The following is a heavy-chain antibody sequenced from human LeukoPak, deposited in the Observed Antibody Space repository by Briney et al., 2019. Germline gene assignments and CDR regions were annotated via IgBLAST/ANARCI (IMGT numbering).Heavy chain of an antibody. CDR3: ARDPCSSTSRYRDYYYGMDV. Sequence: PGGSLRLSCAASGFTFSSYAMHWVRQAPGKGLEWVAVISYYGSNKYYADSVKGRFTISRDNSKNTLYLQMNSLRAEDTAVYYCARDPCSSTSRYRDYYYGMDVWGQGTTVTVSS. CDR1: GFTFSSYA. V-gene: IGHV3-30-3*01. CDR2: ISYYGSNK. D-gene: IGHD2-2*01. J-gene: IGHJ6*02.